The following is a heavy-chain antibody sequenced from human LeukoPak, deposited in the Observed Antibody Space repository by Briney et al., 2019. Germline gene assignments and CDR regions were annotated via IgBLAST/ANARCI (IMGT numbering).Heavy chain of an antibody. V-gene: IGHV4-59*01. CDR3: ARGSNSPDY. CDR1: GDSISSYY. CDR2: IYYSGST. D-gene: IGHD4-23*01. J-gene: IGHJ4*02. Sequence: SETLSLTXTVSGDSISSYYWSWIRQPPGKGLEWIGYIYYSGSTTYNPSLKSRVTISVDTSKNQFSLKLTSVTAADTAVYFCARGSNSPDYWGQGALVTVSS.